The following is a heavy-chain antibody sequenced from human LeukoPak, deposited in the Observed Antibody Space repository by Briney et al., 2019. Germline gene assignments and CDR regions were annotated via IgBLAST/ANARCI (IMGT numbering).Heavy chain of an antibody. Sequence: ASVKVSCKASGYTFTSYDINWVRQATGQGVEWMGWMNPNSGNTGYAQKFQGRVTMTRNTSISTAYMELSSLRSEDTAVYYCARGSLELPGFADYLGQGTLVTVSS. CDR3: ARGSLELPGFADY. J-gene: IGHJ4*02. CDR2: MNPNSGNT. V-gene: IGHV1-8*01. CDR1: GYTFTSYD. D-gene: IGHD1-26*01.